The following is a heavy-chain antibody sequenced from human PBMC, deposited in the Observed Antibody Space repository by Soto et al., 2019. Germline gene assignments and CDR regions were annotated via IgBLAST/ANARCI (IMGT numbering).Heavy chain of an antibody. D-gene: IGHD2-15*01. Sequence: ASVKVSCKASGYSFTGYYVHWVRQAPGQGLEWMGWINANSGGTNYAQKFQGWVTLTRDTSISTAYMEINRLTSDDTAVYYCARGASMGCSGDTCYPFDYWGQGTLVTVSS. CDR1: GYSFTGYY. J-gene: IGHJ4*02. V-gene: IGHV1-2*04. CDR3: ARGASMGCSGDTCYPFDY. CDR2: INANSGGT.